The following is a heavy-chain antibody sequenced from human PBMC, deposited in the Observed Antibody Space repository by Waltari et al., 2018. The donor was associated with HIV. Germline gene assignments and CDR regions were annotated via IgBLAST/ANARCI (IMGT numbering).Heavy chain of an antibody. J-gene: IGHJ4*01. CDR1: GFIFSDFA. CDR2: VWSDGHIE. Sequence: VQLVESGGGVVQAGGARRVSCAASGFIFSDFAMQWVRQAPGKGLEWVAFVWSDGHIEDYADSVKGRFNISRDNSKKVVFLEMTNVTVDDTAVYYCARGLLGAAAFTPSGYWGQGTRVVVYS. D-gene: IGHD3-16*01. CDR3: ARGLLGAAAFTPSGY. V-gene: IGHV3-33*01.